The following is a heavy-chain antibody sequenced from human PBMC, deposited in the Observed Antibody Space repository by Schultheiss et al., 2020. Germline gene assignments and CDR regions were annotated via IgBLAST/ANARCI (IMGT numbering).Heavy chain of an antibody. J-gene: IGHJ5*01. CDR2: ISYDGSNK. D-gene: IGHD3-22*01. Sequence: GGSLRLSCAASGFTFSSYGMHWVRQAPGKGLEWVAVISYDGSNKYYADSVKGRFTISRDNAQNSLYLQMNSLRAEDTAMYYCARVKAVRFDSWGQGTLVTVSS. CDR1: GFTFSSYG. CDR3: ARVKAVRFDS. V-gene: IGHV3-33*05.